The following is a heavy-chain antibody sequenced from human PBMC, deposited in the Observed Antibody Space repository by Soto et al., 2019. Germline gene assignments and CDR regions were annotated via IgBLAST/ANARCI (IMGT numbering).Heavy chain of an antibody. CDR2: INHSGST. V-gene: IGHV4-34*01. Sequence: QVQLQQWGAGLLKPSETLSLTCAVYGGSFSGYYWSWIRQPPGKGLEWIGEINHSGSTNYNPSLKSRVTISVDTSKNQFSLKLSSVTAADTAVYYCARGRGRVTMVRGWFEPWGQGTLVTVSS. J-gene: IGHJ5*02. CDR3: ARGRGRVTMVRGWFEP. CDR1: GGSFSGYY. D-gene: IGHD3-10*01.